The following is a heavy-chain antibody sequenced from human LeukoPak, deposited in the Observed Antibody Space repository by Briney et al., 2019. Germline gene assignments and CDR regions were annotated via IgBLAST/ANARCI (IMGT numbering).Heavy chain of an antibody. V-gene: IGHV3-30-3*01. CDR2: ISYDGSNK. Sequence: GGSLRLSCAASGFTFSSYAMHWVRQAPGKGLEWGAVISYDGSNKYYADSVKGRFTISRDNSKNTLYLQMNSLSAEDTAVYSCARDPLKRVGATPKLPGYLDHWGQGTLVTVSS. CDR1: GFTFSSYA. D-gene: IGHD1-26*01. J-gene: IGHJ4*02. CDR3: ARDPLKRVGATPKLPGYLDH.